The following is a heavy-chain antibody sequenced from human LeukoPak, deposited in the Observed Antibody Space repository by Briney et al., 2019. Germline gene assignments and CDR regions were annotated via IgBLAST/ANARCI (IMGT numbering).Heavy chain of an antibody. CDR2: IRGKTNSYAT. CDR1: VFTVSSSY. V-gene: IGHV3-73*01. J-gene: IGHJ4*03. D-gene: IGHD6-19*01. CDR3: TGGSGWYSPDY. Sequence: GWSLTLSCAASVFTVSSSYMNWVRQASGKGLEWVGHIRGKTNSYATAYAASVRGRFTISRDDSKNTAYLQMNSLKTEDTAVYYCTGGSGWYSPDYWGQGTLVTVSS.